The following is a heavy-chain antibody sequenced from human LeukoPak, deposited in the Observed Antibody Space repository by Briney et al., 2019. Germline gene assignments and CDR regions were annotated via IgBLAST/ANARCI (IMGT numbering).Heavy chain of an antibody. CDR2: ISSSGSTI. J-gene: IGHJ6*02. D-gene: IGHD6-6*01. CDR1: GFTFSDYY. CDR3: ARDAIKCSSPNQANYYYCGMDV. V-gene: IGHV3-11*01. Sequence: GGSLRLSCAASGFTFSDYYMSWIRQAPGKGLEWVSYISSSGSTIYYADSVKGRFTISRDNAKNSLYLQMNSLRAEDTAVYYCARDAIKCSSPNQANYYYCGMDVWGQGTTVTVSS.